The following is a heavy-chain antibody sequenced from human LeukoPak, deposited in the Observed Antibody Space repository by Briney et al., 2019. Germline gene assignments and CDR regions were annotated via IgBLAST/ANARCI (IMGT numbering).Heavy chain of an antibody. V-gene: IGHV3-48*02. CDR1: GXTFSSYA. D-gene: IGHD4-17*01. CDR3: ARGGVTTRGY. J-gene: IGHJ4*02. Sequence: PGGSLRLSCAASGXTFSSYAMSWVRQAPGKGLEWVSYISSSSSTIYYADSVKGRFTISRDNAKNSLYLQMNSLRDEDTAVYYCARGGVTTRGYWGQGTLVTVSS. CDR2: ISSSSSTI.